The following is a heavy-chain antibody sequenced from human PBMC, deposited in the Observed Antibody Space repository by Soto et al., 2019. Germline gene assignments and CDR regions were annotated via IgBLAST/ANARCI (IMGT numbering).Heavy chain of an antibody. CDR3: AKGSGTYFEYFDWLPNSEYYMDV. CDR2: IKSKTDDEAT. CDR1: GFSFINAG. V-gene: IGHV3-15*07. Sequence: GGSLRLSCAASGFSFINAGMNWVRQAPGKGLEWVGRIKSKTDDEATDFAAPVKGRFTISRDSSKNTLYLQMNSLRAEDTAVYYCAKGSGTYFEYFDWLPNSEYYMDVWGKGTTVTVSS. J-gene: IGHJ6*03. D-gene: IGHD3-9*01.